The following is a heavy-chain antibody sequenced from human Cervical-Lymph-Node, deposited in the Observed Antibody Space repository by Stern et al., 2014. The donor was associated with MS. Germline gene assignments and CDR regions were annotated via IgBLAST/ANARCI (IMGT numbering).Heavy chain of an antibody. CDR2: IYYSGSS. Sequence: QLQLQESGPGLVKPSETLSLTCTVSGGSISSSSYFWGWIRQPPGKGLEWVASIYYSGSSYYNPSLKSRVTIYVDKSKNQLSMKLSSVTAADTAVYYCARQSWSNSGSFSDNHGKFDYWGPGTLVTVSS. CDR3: ARQSWSNSGSFSDNHGKFDY. D-gene: IGHD1-26*01. J-gene: IGHJ4*02. CDR1: GGSISSSSYF. V-gene: IGHV4-39*01.